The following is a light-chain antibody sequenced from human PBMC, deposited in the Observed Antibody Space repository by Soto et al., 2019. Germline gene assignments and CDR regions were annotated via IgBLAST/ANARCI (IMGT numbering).Light chain of an antibody. CDR3: SSYTSSSTPWV. J-gene: IGLJ3*02. CDR1: SSDVGVYNY. CDR2: EVS. Sequence: QSALTQPASVSGSPGQSITISCTGTSSDVGVYNYVSWYQQHPGKAPKLMIYEVSYRPSGVSNRFSGSKSGNTASLTISGLQAEDEADYYCSSYTSSSTPWVFGGGTKLTV. V-gene: IGLV2-14*01.